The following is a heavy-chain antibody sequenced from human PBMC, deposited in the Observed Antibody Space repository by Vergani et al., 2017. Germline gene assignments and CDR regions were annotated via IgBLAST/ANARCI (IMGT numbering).Heavy chain of an antibody. J-gene: IGHJ4*02. CDR2: INHSGST. Sequence: QVQLQQWGAGLLKPSETLSLTCAVYGGSFSGYYWSWIRQPPGKGLEWIGEINHSGSTNYNPSLKSRVTISVDTSKNQFSLKLSSVTAADTAVYYCASNGGSGWYKRFDYWGQGTLVTVSS. CDR1: GGSFSGYY. CDR3: ASNGGSGWYKRFDY. D-gene: IGHD6-19*01. V-gene: IGHV4-34*01.